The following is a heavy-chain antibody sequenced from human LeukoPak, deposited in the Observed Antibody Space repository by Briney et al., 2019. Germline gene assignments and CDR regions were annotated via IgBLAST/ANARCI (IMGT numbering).Heavy chain of an antibody. Sequence: SETLSLTCTVSGDSISSNFYFWVWIRQPPGKGLEWIGSIYYRGNTNYNPSFKSRVTMSVDTSKNQFSLKLNSVTAADTALYYCGRIRYNIIWGQGAMVTVSS. CDR3: GRIRYNII. CDR2: IYYRGNT. CDR1: GDSISSNFYF. D-gene: IGHD3-16*01. V-gene: IGHV4-39*07. J-gene: IGHJ3*02.